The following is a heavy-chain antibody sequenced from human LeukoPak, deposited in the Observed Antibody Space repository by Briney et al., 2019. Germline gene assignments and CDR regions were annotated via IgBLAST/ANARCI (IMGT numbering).Heavy chain of an antibody. CDR3: ARLIGHYYDSSGYYPL. CDR2: IIPILGIA. Sequence: GASVKVSCKASGYTFTSYDINWVRQATGQGLEWMGRIIPILGIASYAQKFQGRVTITADKSTSTAYMELSSLRSEDTAVYYCARLIGHYYDSSGYYPLWGQGTLVTVSS. J-gene: IGHJ4*02. V-gene: IGHV1-69*04. CDR1: GYTFTSYD. D-gene: IGHD3-22*01.